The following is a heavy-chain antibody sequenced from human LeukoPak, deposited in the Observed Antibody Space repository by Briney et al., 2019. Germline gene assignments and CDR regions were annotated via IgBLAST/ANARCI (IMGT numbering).Heavy chain of an antibody. J-gene: IGHJ5*02. Sequence: PSETLSLTCTVSGGSISSYYWRWIRQPPGKGLAWIGYIYYSGSAYYNPSLKSRITISVDTTKSHFSLKLSSVTAADTAVYYCARDSGYYDFWSGYFLSAGQGGGFDPWGQGTLVTVSS. V-gene: IGHV4-59*12. CDR2: IYYSGSA. CDR3: ARDSGYYDFWSGYFLSAGQGGGFDP. D-gene: IGHD3-3*01. CDR1: GGSISSYY.